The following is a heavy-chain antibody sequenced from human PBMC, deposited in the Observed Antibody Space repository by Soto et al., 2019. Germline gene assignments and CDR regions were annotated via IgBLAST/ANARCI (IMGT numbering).Heavy chain of an antibody. V-gene: IGHV1-46*01. J-gene: IGHJ4*02. CDR2: INPSGGST. CDR3: ARDLTPADY. CDR1: GYTFTSYY. D-gene: IGHD4-4*01. Sequence: QVQLMQSGAEVKKPGASVTISCKASGYTFTSYYIHWVRQAPRQGLEWMAIINPSGGSTNYAQKFQGRVTVTRDTSTSTVNMELSSLSSEDTAVYYCARDLTPADYWGQGTLVTVSS.